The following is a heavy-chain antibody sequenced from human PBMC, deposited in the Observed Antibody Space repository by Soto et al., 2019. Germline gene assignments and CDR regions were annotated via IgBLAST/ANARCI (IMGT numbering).Heavy chain of an antibody. CDR3: VRDGYTSKWYDY. V-gene: IGHV3-66*01. CDR1: GIAVSSNY. J-gene: IGHJ4*02. CDR2: INTGGST. Sequence: GSLRLSCAASGIAVSSNYMGWVRQAPGKGLDWVSVINTGGSTDYSDSVKGRFIISRDNSKNTLYLQMNSLRVEDSAIYYCVRDGYTSKWYDYWGQGTLVTVSS. D-gene: IGHD6-13*01.